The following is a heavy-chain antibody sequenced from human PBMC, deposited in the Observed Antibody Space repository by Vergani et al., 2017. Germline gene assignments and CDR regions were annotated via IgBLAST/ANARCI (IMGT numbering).Heavy chain of an antibody. CDR3: ARGSTVVPAARDKNYYYMDV. CDR1: GGSISSSSYY. Sequence: QLQLQESGPGLVKPSETLSLTCTVSGGSISSSSYYWGWIRQPPGKGLEWIGSIYYSGSTYYNPSLKSRVTISVDTSKNQFSLKLSSVTAADTAVYYCARGSTVVPAARDKNYYYMDVWGKGTTVTVSS. V-gene: IGHV4-39*01. D-gene: IGHD2-2*01. J-gene: IGHJ6*03. CDR2: IYYSGST.